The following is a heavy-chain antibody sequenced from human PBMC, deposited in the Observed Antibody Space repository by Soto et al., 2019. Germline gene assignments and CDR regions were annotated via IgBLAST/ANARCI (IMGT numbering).Heavy chain of an antibody. CDR1: GYTFTSYG. CDR3: ARSKVVVVAATHLNWSDP. D-gene: IGHD2-15*01. CDR2: ISAYNGNT. Sequence: QVQLVQSGAEVKKPGASVKVSCKASGYTFTSYGISWVRQAPGQGLEWMGWISAYNGNTNYAQKLQGRVTMTTDTXTXTXXMELRSLRSDDTAVYYCARSKVVVVAATHLNWSDPWGQGTLVTVSS. J-gene: IGHJ5*02. V-gene: IGHV1-18*01.